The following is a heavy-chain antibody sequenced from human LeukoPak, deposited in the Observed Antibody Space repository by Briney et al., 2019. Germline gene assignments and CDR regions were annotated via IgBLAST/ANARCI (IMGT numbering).Heavy chain of an antibody. Sequence: SVKVSCKASGGTFSSYAISWVRQAPGQGLEWMGGIIPIFGTANCAQKFQGRVTITADESTSTAYMELSSLRSEDTAVYYCASKVVGENYYYYYMDVWGKGTTVTVSS. D-gene: IGHD1-26*01. CDR2: IIPIFGTA. V-gene: IGHV1-69*13. J-gene: IGHJ6*03. CDR3: ASKVVGENYYYYYMDV. CDR1: GGTFSSYA.